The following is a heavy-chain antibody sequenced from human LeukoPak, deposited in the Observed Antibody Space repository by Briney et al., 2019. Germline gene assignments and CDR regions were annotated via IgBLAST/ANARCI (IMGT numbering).Heavy chain of an antibody. CDR1: GGTFSSYA. Sequence: ASVKVSCKASGGTFSSYAISWVRQAPGQGLEWMGRIIPILGIANYAQKFQGRVTITADKSTSTAYMELSSLRSEDTAVYYCARAIRIAAADYWGQGTLVTVSS. D-gene: IGHD6-13*01. CDR3: ARAIRIAAADY. CDR2: IIPILGIA. J-gene: IGHJ4*02. V-gene: IGHV1-69*04.